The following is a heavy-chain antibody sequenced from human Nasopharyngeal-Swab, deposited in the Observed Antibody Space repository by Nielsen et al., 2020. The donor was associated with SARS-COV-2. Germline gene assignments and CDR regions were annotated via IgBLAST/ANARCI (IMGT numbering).Heavy chain of an antibody. CDR2: ISWNSGTT. D-gene: IGHD5-18*01. CDR3: AKDFNVDTAMVTYYYGMGV. Sequence: SLKISCAASGFTFDDYAMHWVRQAPGKGLEWVSGISWNSGTTGYADSVKGRFTISRDNAKSSLYLQMNSLRAEDTALYYCAKDFNVDTAMVTYYYGMGVWGQGTTVTVSS. CDR1: GFTFDDYA. V-gene: IGHV3-9*01. J-gene: IGHJ6*02.